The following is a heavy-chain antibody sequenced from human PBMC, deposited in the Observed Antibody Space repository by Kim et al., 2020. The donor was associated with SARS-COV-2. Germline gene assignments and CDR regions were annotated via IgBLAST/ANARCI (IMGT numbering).Heavy chain of an antibody. CDR1: GFTFSSYG. Sequence: GGSLRLSCAASGFTFSSYGMHWVRQAPGKGLEWVAVISYDGSNKYYADSVKGRFTISRDNSKNTLYLQMNSLRAEDTAVYYCAKGGYCSSTSCYFSYYYYGMDVWGQGTTVTVYS. CDR2: ISYDGSNK. V-gene: IGHV3-30*18. CDR3: AKGGYCSSTSCYFSYYYYGMDV. D-gene: IGHD2-2*01. J-gene: IGHJ6*02.